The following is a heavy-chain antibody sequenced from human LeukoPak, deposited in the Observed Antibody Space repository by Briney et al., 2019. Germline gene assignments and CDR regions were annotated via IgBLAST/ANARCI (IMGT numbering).Heavy chain of an antibody. D-gene: IGHD5-18*01. CDR3: AKNSGYSYGYTVDY. J-gene: IGHJ4*02. V-gene: IGHV3-23*01. CDR2: ISGSGGST. CDR1: GFTFSSYA. Sequence: GGSLRLSCAASGFTFSSYAMSWVRQAPGKGLEWVSGISGSGGSTNYADSVKGRFTISRDNSKNTLYLQMNSLRAEDTAVYYCAKNSGYSYGYTVDYWGQGTLVTVSS.